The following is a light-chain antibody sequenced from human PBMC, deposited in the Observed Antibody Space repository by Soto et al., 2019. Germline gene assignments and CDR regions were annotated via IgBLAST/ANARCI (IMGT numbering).Light chain of an antibody. CDR2: VNSDGSH. V-gene: IGLV4-69*01. CDR1: SGHSNYA. Sequence: QPVLTQSPSASASLGASVKLTCTLSSGHSNYAIAWHQQQPEKGPRYLMSVNSDGSHSKGDGIPDRFSGSRSGAERYLTISSLQSEDEADYYCQTWGTGIVVFGGGTKVTVL. J-gene: IGLJ2*01. CDR3: QTWGTGIVV.